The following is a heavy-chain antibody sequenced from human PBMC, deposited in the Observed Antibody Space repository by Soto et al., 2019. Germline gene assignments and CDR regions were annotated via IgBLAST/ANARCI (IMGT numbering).Heavy chain of an antibody. D-gene: IGHD3-9*01. CDR3: ARGSWYILTGYSPCWFDP. CDR1: GGTFSSYA. J-gene: IGHJ5*02. Sequence: QVQLVQSGAEVKKPGSSVKVSCKASGGTFSSYAISWVRQAPGQGLEWMGGIIPIFGTANYAQKFQGRVTITADKSTSTAYMELSSPRSEDTAVYYCARGSWYILTGYSPCWFDPWGQGTLVTVSS. V-gene: IGHV1-69*06. CDR2: IIPIFGTA.